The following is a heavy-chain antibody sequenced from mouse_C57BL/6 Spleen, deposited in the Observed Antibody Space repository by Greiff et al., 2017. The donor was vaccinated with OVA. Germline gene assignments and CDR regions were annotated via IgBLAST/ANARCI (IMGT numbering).Heavy chain of an antibody. CDR2: ISYDGSN. Sequence: EVQVVESGPGLVKPSQSLSLTCSVTGYCITSGYYWNWIRQFPGNKLEWMGYISYDGSNNYNPSLKNRISITRDTSKNQFFLKLNSVTTEDTATYYCARDDGNYGWYFDVWGTGTTVTVSS. D-gene: IGHD2-1*01. CDR1: GYCITSGYY. CDR3: ARDDGNYGWYFDV. J-gene: IGHJ1*03. V-gene: IGHV3-6*01.